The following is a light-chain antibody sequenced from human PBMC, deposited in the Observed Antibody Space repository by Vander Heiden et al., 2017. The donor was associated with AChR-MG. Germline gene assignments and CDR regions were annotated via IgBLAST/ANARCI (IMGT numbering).Light chain of an antibody. V-gene: IGLV1-40*01. J-gene: IGLJ3*02. CDR1: SSNIGAGYH. Sequence: QSVLTHPPSVSGAPGQRVTISCTGSSSNIGAGYHVHWYQQLPGTAPKLLIYGNNNRPSGIPDRFSGSKSGTSASLAITGLQAEDEADYYCQSYDSSLSGVVFGGGTKLTVL. CDR2: GNN. CDR3: QSYDSSLSGVV.